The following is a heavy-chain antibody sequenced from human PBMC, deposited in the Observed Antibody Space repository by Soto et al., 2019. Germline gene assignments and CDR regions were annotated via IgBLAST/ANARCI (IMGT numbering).Heavy chain of an antibody. V-gene: IGHV1-3*01. Sequence: GASVKVSCKASGYTFTSYAMHWVRQAPGQRLEWMGWINAGNGNTKYSQKFQGRVTITRDTSASTAYMELSSLRSEDTAVYYCARDHDPWFYYGMDVWGQGTTVTVSS. CDR3: ARDHDPWFYYGMDV. D-gene: IGHD3-10*01. CDR2: INAGNGNT. J-gene: IGHJ6*02. CDR1: GYTFTSYA.